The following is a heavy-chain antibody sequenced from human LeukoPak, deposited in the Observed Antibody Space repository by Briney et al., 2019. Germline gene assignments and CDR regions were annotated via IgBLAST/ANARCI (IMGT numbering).Heavy chain of an antibody. Sequence: GGSLRLSCAASGFTLTSYSMNWVREAPGEGLEWVSSISSSSSYIYYADSVKGRFTIFRDNAKNSLYLQMNSLRAEDTTADYCAREKGYSSGPIDYWCQGTLVTVSS. CDR1: GFTLTSYS. CDR3: AREKGYSSGPIDY. CDR2: ISSSSSYI. D-gene: IGHD6-19*01. V-gene: IGHV3-21*01. J-gene: IGHJ4*02.